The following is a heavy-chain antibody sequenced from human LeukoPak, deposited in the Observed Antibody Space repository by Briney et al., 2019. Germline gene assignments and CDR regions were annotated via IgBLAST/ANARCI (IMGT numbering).Heavy chain of an antibody. CDR1: GFTFSTSS. V-gene: IGHV3-21*01. Sequence: GGSLRLSCAASGFTFSTSSMNWVRQTPGKGLEWVSSISSSSSFTYYADSLKGRFTISRDNAKNSLYLQTDSLRAEDTAVYYCARDDGSGYYFDYWGQGTLVTVSS. D-gene: IGHD3-22*01. J-gene: IGHJ4*02. CDR2: ISSSSSFT. CDR3: ARDDGSGYYFDY.